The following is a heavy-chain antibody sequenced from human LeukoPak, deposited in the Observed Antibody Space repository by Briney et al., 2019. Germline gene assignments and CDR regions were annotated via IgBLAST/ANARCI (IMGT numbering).Heavy chain of an antibody. D-gene: IGHD2-2*01. CDR1: GYTFTSYG. Sequence: ASVKVSCKASGYTFTSYGISWVRQAPGQGLEWMGWISAYNGNTNYAQKLQGRVTMTTDTSTSTAYMELRSLRSDDTAVYYCARMAPLADIVVVPAAIDYWGQGTLVTVSS. V-gene: IGHV1-18*01. J-gene: IGHJ4*02. CDR3: ARMAPLADIVVVPAAIDY. CDR2: ISAYNGNT.